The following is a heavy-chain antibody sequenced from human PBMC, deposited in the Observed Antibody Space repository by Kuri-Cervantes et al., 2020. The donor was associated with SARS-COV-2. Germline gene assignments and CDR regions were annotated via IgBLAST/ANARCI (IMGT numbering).Heavy chain of an antibody. CDR2: ISGSGGST. J-gene: IGHJ5*02. CDR3: AKGSSGNYYPCFDP. CDR1: RFTFSSYA. Sequence: GGSLRPSCAASRFTFSSYAMSWVRQAPGKGLEWVSAISGSGGSTYYADSVKGRFTISRDNSKNTLYLQMNSLRAEDTAVYYCAKGSSGNYYPCFDPWGQGTLVTVSS. D-gene: IGHD1-26*01. V-gene: IGHV3-23*01.